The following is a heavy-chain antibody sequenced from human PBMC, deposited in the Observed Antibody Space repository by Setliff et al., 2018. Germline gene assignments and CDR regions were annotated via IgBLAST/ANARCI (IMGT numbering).Heavy chain of an antibody. CDR3: ATFRGYTYGYDY. V-gene: IGHV1-18*01. J-gene: IGHJ4*02. Sequence: ASVKVSCKASGYTFKTYGFSWIRQAPGQGLEWVGWISGYNSKTIYAQNFQGRVTMTTDASANTAYMELRSLGSDDTAVYYCATFRGYTYGYDYWGQGTLVTVPQ. CDR2: ISGYNSKT. CDR1: GYTFKTYG. D-gene: IGHD5-18*01.